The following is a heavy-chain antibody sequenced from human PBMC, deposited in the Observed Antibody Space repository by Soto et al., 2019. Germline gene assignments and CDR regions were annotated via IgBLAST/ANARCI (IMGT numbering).Heavy chain of an antibody. CDR3: ARDWEFGF. D-gene: IGHD3-10*01. Sequence: GASVKVSCKASGYMFTKSAMHWVRQAPGQRLEWMGWISGDSGNTKYSPKLQDRVTITRDTSTSTLYMELSSLRSEDTAVYYCARDWEFGFWGQGTLVTVSS. CDR2: ISGDSGNT. CDR1: GYMFTKSA. J-gene: IGHJ4*02. V-gene: IGHV1-3*01.